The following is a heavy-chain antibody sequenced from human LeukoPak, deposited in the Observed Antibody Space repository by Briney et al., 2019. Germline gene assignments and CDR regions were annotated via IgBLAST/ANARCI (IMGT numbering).Heavy chain of an antibody. CDR2: IYYSGST. D-gene: IGHD2-21*02. CDR1: GGSISSYY. Sequence: SETLSLTCTVSGGSISSYYWSWIRQPPGKGLEWIGYIYYSGSTNYNPSLKSRVTISVDTSKNQFSLKLSSVTAADTAVYYCARVGGYCGGDCYLDYWGQGTLVTVS. CDR3: ARVGGYCGGDCYLDY. J-gene: IGHJ4*02. V-gene: IGHV4-59*01.